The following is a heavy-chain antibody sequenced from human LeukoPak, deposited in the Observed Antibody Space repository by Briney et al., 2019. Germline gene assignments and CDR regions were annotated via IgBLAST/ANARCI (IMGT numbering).Heavy chain of an antibody. CDR2: ISSSSSYI. CDR1: GFTFSSYS. J-gene: IGHJ3*02. Sequence: GESLRLSCAASGFTFSSYSMNWVRQAPGKGLEWVSSISSSSSYIYYADSVKGRFTISRDNAKNSLYLQMNSLRAEDTAVYYCARRPVGYDAFDIWGQGTMVTVSS. V-gene: IGHV3-21*01. CDR3: ARRPVGYDAFDI. D-gene: IGHD4-23*01.